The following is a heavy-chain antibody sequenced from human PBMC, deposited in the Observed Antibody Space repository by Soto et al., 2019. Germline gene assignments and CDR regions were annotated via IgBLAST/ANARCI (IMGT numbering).Heavy chain of an antibody. D-gene: IGHD1-26*01. CDR1: GFTFSSYG. CDR2: ISYDGSNK. V-gene: IGHV3-30*03. CDR3: ARDQSGSYSYYYYGMDV. J-gene: IGHJ6*02. Sequence: GGSLRLSCAASGFTFSSYGMHWVRQAPGKGLEWVAVISYDGSNKYYADSVKGRFTISRDNSKNTLYLQMSSLRSEDTAVYYCARDQSGSYSYYYYGMDVWGQGTTVTVSS.